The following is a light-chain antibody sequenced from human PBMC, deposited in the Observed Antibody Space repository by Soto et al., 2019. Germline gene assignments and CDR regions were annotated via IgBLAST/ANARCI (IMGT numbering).Light chain of an antibody. Sequence: QSVLTQPPSVSEAPGQRVTISCTGSSSNIGAGYEAHWYQQVPGTAPKLLIYENNNRPSGVPDRFSGSKSGTSASLAITGLQAADEAEYDCHTYDSSLSGYVFGTGTKLTVL. CDR2: ENN. CDR1: SSNIGAGYE. V-gene: IGLV1-40*01. CDR3: HTYDSSLSGYV. J-gene: IGLJ1*01.